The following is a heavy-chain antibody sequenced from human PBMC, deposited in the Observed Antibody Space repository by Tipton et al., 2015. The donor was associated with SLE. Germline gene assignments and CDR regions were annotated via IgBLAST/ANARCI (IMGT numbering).Heavy chain of an antibody. Sequence: GSLRLSCSASGFSFSSYGIHWIRQVPGKGLEWVTYIRHDGTKKFYADAVKGRFTISRDNSKNTLYLQMNSLRAEDTAVYYCAKSGGIVVVPAAIDGWGQGTLVTVSS. J-gene: IGHJ4*02. CDR1: GFSFSSYG. V-gene: IGHV3-30*02. CDR3: AKSGGIVVVPAAIDG. D-gene: IGHD2-2*02. CDR2: IRHDGTKK.